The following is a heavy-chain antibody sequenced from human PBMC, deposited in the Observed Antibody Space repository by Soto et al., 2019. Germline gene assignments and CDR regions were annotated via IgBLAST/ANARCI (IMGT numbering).Heavy chain of an antibody. J-gene: IGHJ6*02. V-gene: IGHV3-30*18. CDR3: AKVDTAMVLAGYYYGMDV. CDR2: ISYDGSNK. CDR1: GFTFSSYG. D-gene: IGHD5-18*01. Sequence: GGSLRLSCAASGFTFSSYGMHWVRQAPGKGLEWVAVISYDGSNKYYADSVKGRFTISRDNSKNTLYLQMNSLRAEDTAVYYCAKVDTAMVLAGYYYGMDVWGQGTTVTVSS.